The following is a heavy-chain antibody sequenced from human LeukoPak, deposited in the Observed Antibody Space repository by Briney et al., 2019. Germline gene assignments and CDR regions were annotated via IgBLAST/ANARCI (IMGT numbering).Heavy chain of an antibody. CDR2: ISPGATYT. CDR1: GFTFNTYT. Sequence: GGSLRLSCAASGFTFNTYTMNWVRQAPGKGLERVSSISPGATYTSYADSVKGRFIISRDDARNSLYLQMNSLRAEDTAVYYCARVFDIWGQGTMVSVSS. CDR3: ARVFDI. J-gene: IGHJ3*02. V-gene: IGHV3-21*01.